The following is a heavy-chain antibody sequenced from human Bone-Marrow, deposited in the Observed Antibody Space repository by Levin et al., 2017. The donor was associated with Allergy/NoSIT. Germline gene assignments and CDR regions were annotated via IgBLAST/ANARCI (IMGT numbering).Heavy chain of an antibody. J-gene: IGHJ6*03. Sequence: SCAASGFTFSSYAMSWVRQAPGKGLEWVSAISGSGGSTYYADSVKGRFTISRDNSKNTLYLQMNSLRAEDTAVYYCAKDYGDYVVWFHYYYYMDVWGKGTTVTVSS. CDR3: AKDYGDYVVWFHYYYYMDV. V-gene: IGHV3-23*01. CDR1: GFTFSSYA. D-gene: IGHD4-17*01. CDR2: ISGSGGST.